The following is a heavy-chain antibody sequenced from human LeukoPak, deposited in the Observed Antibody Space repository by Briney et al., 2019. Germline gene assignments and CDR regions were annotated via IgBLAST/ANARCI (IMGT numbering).Heavy chain of an antibody. CDR1: GYTFTGYY. CDR3: AREYYYASGNYYSRIDY. D-gene: IGHD3-10*01. Sequence: ASVKVSCKASGYTFTGYYIHWVRQAPGQGLEWMGWINPNGGDTNYAQKFQGRVTMTRDTSISTAYMVLSRLKYDDTAVYYCAREYYYASGNYYSRIDYWGQGTLVTVSS. CDR2: INPNGGDT. V-gene: IGHV1-2*02. J-gene: IGHJ4*02.